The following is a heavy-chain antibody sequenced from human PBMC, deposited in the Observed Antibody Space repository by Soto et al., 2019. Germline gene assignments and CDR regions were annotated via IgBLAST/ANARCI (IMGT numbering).Heavy chain of an antibody. CDR2: IIPVFDAV. J-gene: IGHJ6*02. D-gene: IGHD7-27*01. Sequence: QMQLVQSGAEVRRPGSSVKVSCKASGDTINTYTINWVRQAPGQGLEWLGGIIPVFDAVDHAQKWQGRLIIAADVSTNTVYMELSSLTSLDTAVYFCAKDATGDSYYFYFGLDVWGQVTTVTVSS. CDR3: AKDATGDSYYFYFGLDV. V-gene: IGHV1-69*01. CDR1: GDTINTYT.